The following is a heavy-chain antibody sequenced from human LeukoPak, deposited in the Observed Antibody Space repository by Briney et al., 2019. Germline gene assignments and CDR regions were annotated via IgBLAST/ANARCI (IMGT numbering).Heavy chain of an antibody. Sequence: GGSLRLSCAASGFTFDDYAMHWVRQAPGKGLEWVSGISWNSGSIGYADSVKGRFTISRDNAKNSLYLQMNSLRAEDMALYYCAKGGPYSSSWYPYYSDYGGQGTLDTVS. CDR1: GFTFDDYA. J-gene: IGHJ4*02. CDR3: AKGGPYSSSWYPYYSDY. CDR2: ISWNSGSI. D-gene: IGHD6-13*01. V-gene: IGHV3-9*03.